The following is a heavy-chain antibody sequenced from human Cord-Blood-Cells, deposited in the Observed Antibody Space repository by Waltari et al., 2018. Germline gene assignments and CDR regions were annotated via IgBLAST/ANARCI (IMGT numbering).Heavy chain of an antibody. CDR3: ARDSRSGGMDV. J-gene: IGHJ6*02. Sequence: QVQLVESGGGVVQPGRSLRLSCAASGFTFSRYAMHWVRQAPGKGLEWVAVISYDGSNKYYADSVKGRFTISRDNSKNTLYLQMNSLRAEDTAVYYCARDSRSGGMDVWGQGTTVTVSS. CDR1: GFTFSRYA. CDR2: ISYDGSNK. V-gene: IGHV3-30-3*01.